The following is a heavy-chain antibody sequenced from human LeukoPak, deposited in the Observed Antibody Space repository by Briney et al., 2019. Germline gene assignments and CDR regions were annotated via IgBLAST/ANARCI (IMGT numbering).Heavy chain of an antibody. Sequence: GASVKVSCKSSGYTFNNYAMNWVRQAPGQGLEWMGWINTNTGNPTYARGFTGRFVFSSDTSVRMAYLQISSLKAEDTAVYYCARSNNDGAHLGVGFGYWGQGTLVTVSS. J-gene: IGHJ4*02. V-gene: IGHV7-4-1*04. CDR1: GYTFNNYA. D-gene: IGHD3-10*01. CDR3: ARSNNDGAHLGVGFGY. CDR2: INTNTGNP.